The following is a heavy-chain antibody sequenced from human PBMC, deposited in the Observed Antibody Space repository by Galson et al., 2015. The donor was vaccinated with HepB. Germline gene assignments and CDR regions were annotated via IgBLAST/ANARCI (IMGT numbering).Heavy chain of an antibody. D-gene: IGHD1-1*01. CDR2: IYYSGST. Sequence: ETLSLTCTVYGGSFSGYYWSWIRQPPGKGLEWIGSIYYSGSTYYNPSLKSRVTISVDTSKNQFSLKLSSVTAADTAVYYCARGKNAASYYFDYWGQGTLVTVSS. V-gene: IGHV4-34*01. CDR3: ARGKNAASYYFDY. CDR1: GGSFSGYY. J-gene: IGHJ4*02.